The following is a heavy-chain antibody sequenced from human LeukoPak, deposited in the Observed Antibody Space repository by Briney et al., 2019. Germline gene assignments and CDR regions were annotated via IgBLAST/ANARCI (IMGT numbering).Heavy chain of an antibody. Sequence: PGGSLRLSCAASGFTISRSSMHWVRQAPGKGLEFVSAISRSGGNTYYANSVKGRFTISRDTSKNTLFLQMNSLRGEDTAVYYCAKDNNGAAAGIIPGAFDIWGQGTMVTVSS. CDR3: AKDNNGAAAGIIPGAFDI. CDR1: GFTISRSS. V-gene: IGHV3-64*01. CDR2: ISRSGGNT. J-gene: IGHJ3*02. D-gene: IGHD6-13*01.